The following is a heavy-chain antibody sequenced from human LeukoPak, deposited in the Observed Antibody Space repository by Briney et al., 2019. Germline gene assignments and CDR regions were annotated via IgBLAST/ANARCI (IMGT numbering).Heavy chain of an antibody. D-gene: IGHD3-22*01. Sequence: SETLSLTCTVSGGSISSGGYYWSWIRQHPGKGLEWIGYIYYSGSTCYNPSLKSRVTISVDTSKNQFSLKLSSVTAADTAVYYCARAAGHSGYPYYFDYWGQGTLVTVSS. J-gene: IGHJ4*02. V-gene: IGHV4-31*03. CDR2: IYYSGST. CDR1: GGSISSGGYY. CDR3: ARAAGHSGYPYYFDY.